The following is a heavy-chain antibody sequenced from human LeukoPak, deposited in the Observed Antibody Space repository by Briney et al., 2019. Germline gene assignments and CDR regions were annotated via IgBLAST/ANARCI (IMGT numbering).Heavy chain of an antibody. V-gene: IGHV1-46*01. D-gene: IGHD2-15*01. Sequence: ASVKVSCKASAYTFTNYYLHLVRQAPAQGLEWMGIINPSGGSTSYAQKFQGRVTMTRDTSTSTVYMELRSLRSEDTAVYYCAREGGSGQLLWGQGSMVTVSS. CDR2: INPSGGST. J-gene: IGHJ3*01. CDR1: AYTFTNYY. CDR3: AREGGSGQLL.